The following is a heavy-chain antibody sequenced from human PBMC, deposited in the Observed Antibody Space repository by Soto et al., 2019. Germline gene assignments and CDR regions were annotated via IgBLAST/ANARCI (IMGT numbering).Heavy chain of an antibody. CDR2: IYYSGST. CDR3: ARSTWYYFDY. Sequence: SETLSLTCTVSGGSISSYYWSWFRQPPGKGLEWIGYIYYSGSTNYNPSLKSRVTISVDTSKNQFSLKLSSVTAADTAVYYCARSTWYYFDYWGQGTLVTVSS. D-gene: IGHD2-15*01. J-gene: IGHJ4*02. CDR1: GGSISSYY. V-gene: IGHV4-59*08.